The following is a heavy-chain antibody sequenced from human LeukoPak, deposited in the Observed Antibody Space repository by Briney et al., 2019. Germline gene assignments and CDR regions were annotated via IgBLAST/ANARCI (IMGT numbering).Heavy chain of an antibody. Sequence: SETLSLTCTVSGGSISSSSYYWGWVRQPPGKGLEWIGSIYYSGSTYYNPSLKSRVTISVDTSKNQFSLKLSSVTAADTAVYYCARLVGYGGNYWGQGTLVTASS. V-gene: IGHV4-39*01. CDR3: ARLVGYGGNY. CDR1: GGSISSSSYY. D-gene: IGHD4-23*01. J-gene: IGHJ4*02. CDR2: IYYSGST.